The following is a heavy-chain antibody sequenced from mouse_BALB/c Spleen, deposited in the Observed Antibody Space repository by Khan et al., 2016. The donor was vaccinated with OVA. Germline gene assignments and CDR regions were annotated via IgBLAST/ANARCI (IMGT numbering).Heavy chain of an antibody. V-gene: IGHV1-7*01. Sequence: VKLLESGAELAKPGASVKMSCKASGYSFINYWILWIKQRPGKGLEWIGYINPSTGYTEYNQNFKDKATLTADKSSSTAYMQLSSLTSEDSTDYYCARRGLRWDFDYWGQGTTLTVSS. CDR3: ARRGLRWDFDY. J-gene: IGHJ2*01. CDR2: INPSTGYT. CDR1: GYSFINYW. D-gene: IGHD1-1*01.